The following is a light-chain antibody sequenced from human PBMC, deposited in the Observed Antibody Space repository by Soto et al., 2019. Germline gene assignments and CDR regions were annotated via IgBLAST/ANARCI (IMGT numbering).Light chain of an antibody. J-gene: IGLJ1*01. V-gene: IGLV2-14*01. CDR1: SSDVGGYNY. CDR2: EVS. Sequence: QSSLARPASVSVSPGQSITISCTGTSSDVGGYNYVSWYQQQSGKAPKLMIHEVSNRPSGVSNRFSGSKSGNTASLTISGLQAEDEADYYCSSFTSSRAYVFGIGTKVTVL. CDR3: SSFTSSRAYV.